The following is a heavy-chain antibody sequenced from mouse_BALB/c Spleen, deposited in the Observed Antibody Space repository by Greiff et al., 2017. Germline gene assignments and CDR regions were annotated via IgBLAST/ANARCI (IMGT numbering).Heavy chain of an antibody. CDR3: TRGSGAMDY. CDR2: IYPSDSYT. J-gene: IGHJ4*01. D-gene: IGHD3-1*01. CDR1: GYTFTSYW. V-gene: IGHV1-69*02. Sequence: VQLQQPGAELVRPGASVKLSCKASGYTFTSYWINWVKQRPGQGLEWIGNIYPSDSYTNYNQKFKDKATLTVYKSSSTAYMQLSSPTSEDSAVYYCTRGSGAMDYWGQGTSVTVSS.